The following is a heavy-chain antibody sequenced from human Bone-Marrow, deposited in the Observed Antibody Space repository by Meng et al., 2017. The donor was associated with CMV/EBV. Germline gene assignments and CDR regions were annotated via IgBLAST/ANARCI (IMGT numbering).Heavy chain of an antibody. CDR3: ARGGDWQFDY. D-gene: IGHD2-21*02. CDR2: INHSGST. J-gene: IGHJ4*02. CDR1: GGSFSGYY. V-gene: IGHV4-34*01. Sequence: SETLSLTCAVYGGSFSGYYWSWIRQPPGKGLEWIGEINHSGSTNYNPSLKSRVTISLDKSKNQFSLRLSSVSAADTAVYYCARGGDWQFDYWGQGTLVTVSS.